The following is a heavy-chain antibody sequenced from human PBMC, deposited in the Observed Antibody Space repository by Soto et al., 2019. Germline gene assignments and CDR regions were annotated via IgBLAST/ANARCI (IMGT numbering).Heavy chain of an antibody. D-gene: IGHD4-17*01. CDR1: GGSISSGGYY. V-gene: IGHV4-31*03. Sequence: SETLSLTCTVSGGSISSGGYYWSWIRQHPGKGLEWIGYIYYSGNTYYNPSLKSRVTISVDTSKNQFSLKLTSVTAADTAMYYCARDPIPTDYGDYRDAFDIWGQGTMVTVSS. CDR3: ARDPIPTDYGDYRDAFDI. CDR2: IYYSGNT. J-gene: IGHJ3*02.